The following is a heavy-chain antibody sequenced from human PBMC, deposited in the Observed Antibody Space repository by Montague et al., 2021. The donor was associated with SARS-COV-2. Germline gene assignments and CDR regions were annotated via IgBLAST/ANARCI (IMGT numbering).Heavy chain of an antibody. CDR1: GGSISSYY. J-gene: IGHJ5*02. CDR2: IYYSGST. CDR3: ARARMKRITIFGVVAEFDP. Sequence: SETLSLTCTVSGGSISSYYWSWIRQPPGKGLEWIWYIYYSGSTNYNPSLKSRVTISVETSKNQFSLKLSSVTAADTAVYYCARARMKRITIFGVVAEFDPWGQGTLVTVSA. D-gene: IGHD3-3*01. V-gene: IGHV4-59*01.